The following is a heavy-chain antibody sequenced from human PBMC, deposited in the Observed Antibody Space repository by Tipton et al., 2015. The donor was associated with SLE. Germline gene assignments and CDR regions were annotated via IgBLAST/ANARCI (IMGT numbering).Heavy chain of an antibody. J-gene: IGHJ4*02. V-gene: IGHV4-61*09. D-gene: IGHD3-10*01. Sequence: TLSLTCSVSGGSIGRCSYYWTWIRQPAGKGLEGIGHIFTTGSTNYNPSLTSRVSVSVDTSKNQFSLKLTFVIAADTAGYYCARRPSTYMVQGVEYYFDSWGQGTLVTVSS. CDR3: ARRPSTYMVQGVEYYFDS. CDR2: IFTTGST. CDR1: GGSIGRCSYY.